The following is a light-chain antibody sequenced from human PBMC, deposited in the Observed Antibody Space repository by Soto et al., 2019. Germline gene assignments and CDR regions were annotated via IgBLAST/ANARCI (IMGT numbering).Light chain of an antibody. CDR1: QSIRTY. Sequence: DIQMTQSPSSLSASVGDRVTITCRASQSIRTYLSSYQQKPGKAPNLLIYSASSLQSGVPSRFSGSGSGTDFTLTISSLQPEDFAAYYCQQNYGTPLTFGGGTKVEIK. CDR3: QQNYGTPLT. J-gene: IGKJ4*01. CDR2: SAS. V-gene: IGKV1-39*01.